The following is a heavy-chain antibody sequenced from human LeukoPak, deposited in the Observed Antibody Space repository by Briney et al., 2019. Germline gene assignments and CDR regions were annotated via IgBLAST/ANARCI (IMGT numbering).Heavy chain of an antibody. V-gene: IGHV3-48*04. D-gene: IGHD3-10*01. Sequence: SGGSLRLSCAASGFTFSSYSMNWVRQAPGKGLEWVSYISSSSSTIYYADSVKGRFTISRDNAKNSLYLQMNSLRAEDTAIYYCARGPQFSGPGWFDPWGQGTLVTVSS. J-gene: IGHJ5*02. CDR2: ISSSSSTI. CDR1: GFTFSSYS. CDR3: ARGPQFSGPGWFDP.